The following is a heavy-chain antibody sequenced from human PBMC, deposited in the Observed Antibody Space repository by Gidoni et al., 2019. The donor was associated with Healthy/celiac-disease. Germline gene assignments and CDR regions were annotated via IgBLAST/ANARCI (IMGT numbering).Heavy chain of an antibody. J-gene: IGHJ3*02. V-gene: IGHV5-51*01. D-gene: IGHD3-22*01. CDR3: ARQVAYYYDSSGYYTDAFDI. Sequence: EVQLVQSGAEVKKPGESLKISCKGSGYSFTSYWIGWVRQMPGKGLECMGIIYPGDSDTRYSPSFQGQVTISADKSISTAYLQWSSLKASDTAMYYCARQVAYYYDSSGYYTDAFDIWGQGTMVTVSS. CDR1: GYSFTSYW. CDR2: IYPGDSDT.